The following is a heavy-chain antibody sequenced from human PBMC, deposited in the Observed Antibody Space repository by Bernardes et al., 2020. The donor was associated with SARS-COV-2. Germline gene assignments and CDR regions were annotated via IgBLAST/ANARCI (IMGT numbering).Heavy chain of an antibody. CDR3: AKELAYGSSWRDYSYDFGMDV. D-gene: IGHD6-13*01. V-gene: IGHV3-23*01. Sequence: GGPLRLSCAASGFTFSNYAMSWVRRAPGKGLEWVSDISGPGRTYYADPVRGRFTISRDNSKNTLYLEMNSLRVEDTAVYYCAKELAYGSSWRDYSYDFGMDVWGQGTTVTVSS. CDR1: GFTFSNYA. CDR2: ISGPGRT. J-gene: IGHJ6*02.